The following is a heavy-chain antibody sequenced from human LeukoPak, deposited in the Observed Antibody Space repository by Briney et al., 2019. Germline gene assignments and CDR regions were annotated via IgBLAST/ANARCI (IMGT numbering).Heavy chain of an antibody. CDR1: GFTFSSYG. CDR3: ARVAAEVVGVPGAIGFGWLRRDYYYMDV. D-gene: IGHD2-2*02. Sequence: PGGSLRLSCEASGFTFSSYGITWVRQAPGKGLEWVSGISGSSGNIYYADSVKGRFTISRDSSKNTLYLQMNSLRVEDTAVYYCARVAAEVVGVPGAIGFGWLRRDYYYMDVWGKGTTVTVSS. CDR2: ISGSSGNI. J-gene: IGHJ6*03. V-gene: IGHV3-23*01.